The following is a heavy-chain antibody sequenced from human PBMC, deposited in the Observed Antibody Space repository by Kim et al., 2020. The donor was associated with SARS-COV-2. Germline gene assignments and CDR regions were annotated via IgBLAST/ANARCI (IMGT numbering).Heavy chain of an antibody. V-gene: IGHV3-30*18. CDR1: GFTFSSYG. D-gene: IGHD1-26*01. CDR2: ISYDGSNK. J-gene: IGHJ4*02. Sequence: GGSLRLSCAASGFTFSSYGMHWVRQAPGKGLEWVAVISYDGSNKYYADSVKGRFTISRDNSKNTLYLQMNSLRAEDTAVYYCAKDLSGSYQGGFDYWGQG. CDR3: AKDLSGSYQGGFDY.